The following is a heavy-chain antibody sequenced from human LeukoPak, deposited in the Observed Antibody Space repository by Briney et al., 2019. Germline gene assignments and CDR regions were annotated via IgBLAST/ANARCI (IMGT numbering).Heavy chain of an antibody. V-gene: IGHV1-69*04. J-gene: IGHJ4*02. CDR1: GGTFSSYA. Sequence: SVKVSCKASGGTFSSYAISWVRQAPGQGLEWMGRIIPILGIANYAQKFQGRVTITADKSTSTAYMELSSLRSEDTAVYYCARLSIAVAGSPGDYWGQGTLVTVSS. CDR2: IIPILGIA. D-gene: IGHD6-19*01. CDR3: ARLSIAVAGSPGDY.